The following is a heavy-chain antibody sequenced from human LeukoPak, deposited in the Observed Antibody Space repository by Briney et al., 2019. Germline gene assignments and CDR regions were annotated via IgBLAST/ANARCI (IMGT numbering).Heavy chain of an antibody. CDR1: GVSISSYY. V-gene: IGHV4-59*01. J-gene: IGHJ5*02. D-gene: IGHD2-2*01. Sequence: SETLSLTCTVSGVSISSYYWSWIRQPPGKGLEWIGYIYYSGSTNYNPSLKSRVTISVDTSKNQFSLKLSSVTAADTAVYYCAGTFLGSSTSCFGEESCWFDPWGQGTLVTVSS. CDR2: IYYSGST. CDR3: AGTFLGSSTSCFGEESCWFDP.